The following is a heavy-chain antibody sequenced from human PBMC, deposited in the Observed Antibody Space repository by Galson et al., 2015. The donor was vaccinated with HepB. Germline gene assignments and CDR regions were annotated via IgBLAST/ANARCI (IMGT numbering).Heavy chain of an antibody. CDR1: GYSFNNYG. J-gene: IGHJ3*02. Sequence: SVKVSCKASGYSFNNYGISWVRQAPGQGLEWMGWISGNNPKTNYAESFQDRVTMTTDTATSTAYMELTSLRFDDTAVYYCARDSDYDSNDKWIGGHALGIWGQGTMVTVSS. D-gene: IGHD3-22*01. CDR3: ARDSDYDSNDKWIGGHALGI. V-gene: IGHV1-18*04. CDR2: ISGNNPKT.